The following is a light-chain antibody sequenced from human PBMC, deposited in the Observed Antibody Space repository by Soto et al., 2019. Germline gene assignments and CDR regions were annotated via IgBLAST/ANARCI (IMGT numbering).Light chain of an antibody. J-gene: IGKJ5*01. CDR3: MQGTHWPIT. Sequence: DVVMTQSPLSLPVTLGQPASISCRSNQSLVHSDGIAYFSWFQQRPGRSTRRISYKVYNRDSGVPARFSGSGSGTDFALKISRVEAEDVGVYYCMQGTHWPITFGQGTRLEIK. CDR1: QSLVHSDGIAY. CDR2: KVY. V-gene: IGKV2-30*02.